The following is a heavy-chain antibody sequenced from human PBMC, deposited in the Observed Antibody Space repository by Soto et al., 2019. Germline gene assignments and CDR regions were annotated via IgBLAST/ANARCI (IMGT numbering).Heavy chain of an antibody. CDR1: GASINTFY. D-gene: IGHD6-6*01. CDR2: IYDSGST. J-gene: IGHJ5*02. Sequence: SETLSLTCIVSGASINTFYWSWIRQPPGKGLEWIGYIYDSGSTYYNPSLKSRVTTSLDTSKKQFYLKLTSVTAADTAVYYCARDEAPTGGPSYSSSSGGWFDPWGQGTLVTVSS. CDR3: ARDEAPTGGPSYSSSSGGWFDP. V-gene: IGHV4-59*01.